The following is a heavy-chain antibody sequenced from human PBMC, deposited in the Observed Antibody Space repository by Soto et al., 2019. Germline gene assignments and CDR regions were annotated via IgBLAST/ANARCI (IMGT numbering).Heavy chain of an antibody. V-gene: IGHV4-4*02. CDR1: GGSISNSNW. Sequence: QVQLQESGPGLVKPSGTLSLTCAVFGGSISNSNWWTWVRQPPGKGLDWIGEIFHSGSTNYNSSLMGRVTISVDKANNQCSLNLSSVTDAYTAVYYCAHRPIVGAAIWGQGTLVTVYS. D-gene: IGHD1-26*01. CDR2: IFHSGST. CDR3: AHRPIVGAAI. J-gene: IGHJ4*02.